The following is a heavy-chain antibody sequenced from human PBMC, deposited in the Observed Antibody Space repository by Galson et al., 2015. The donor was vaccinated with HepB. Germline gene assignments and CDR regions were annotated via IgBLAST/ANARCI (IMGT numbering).Heavy chain of an antibody. Sequence: SLRLSCAASGFIFSSYDMHWVRQAPGKGLEWVAFIRYDGSDKYYADSVKGRFTISRDTSKNTLYLQMNSLRVEDTAMYYCAKDRYDIWGQGTLVTVSS. V-gene: IGHV3-30*02. CDR2: IRYDGSDK. CDR3: AKDRYDI. J-gene: IGHJ5*02. CDR1: GFIFSSYD.